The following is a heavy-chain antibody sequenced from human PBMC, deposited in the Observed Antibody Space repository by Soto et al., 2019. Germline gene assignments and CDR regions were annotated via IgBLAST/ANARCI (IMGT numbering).Heavy chain of an antibody. CDR3: ARESDSSGYYFLFDYYYGMDV. CDR1: GFTFSSYA. D-gene: IGHD3-22*01. Sequence: QPGGSLRLSCAASGFTFSSYAMHWVRQAPGKGLEWVAVISYDGSNKYYADSVKGRFTISRDNSKNTLYLQMNSLRAEDTAVYYCARESDSSGYYFLFDYYYGMDVWGQGTTVTVSS. CDR2: ISYDGSNK. J-gene: IGHJ6*02. V-gene: IGHV3-30-3*01.